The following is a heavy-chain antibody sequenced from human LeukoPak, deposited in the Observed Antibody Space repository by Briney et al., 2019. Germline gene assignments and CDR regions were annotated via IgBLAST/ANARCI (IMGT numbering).Heavy chain of an antibody. D-gene: IGHD3-3*01. CDR1: GFTFSSYW. V-gene: IGHV3-7*01. CDR3: ARHGSTYYDFWSGYYYYYYMDV. Sequence: GGSLRLSCAASGFTFSSYWMSWVRQAPGKGLEWVANIKQDGSEKYYVDSVKGRFTISRDNAKNSLYLQMNSLRAEDTAVYYCARHGSTYYDFWSGYYYYYYMDVWGKGTTVTVSS. CDR2: IKQDGSEK. J-gene: IGHJ6*03.